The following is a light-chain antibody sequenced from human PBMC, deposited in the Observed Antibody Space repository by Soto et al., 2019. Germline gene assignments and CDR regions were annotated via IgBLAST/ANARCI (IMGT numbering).Light chain of an antibody. CDR1: RRISSW. V-gene: IGKV1-5*01. CDR3: HQYDSYWT. J-gene: IGKJ1*01. Sequence: DIQMTQSPSNLSASVGDRVTITCRASRRISSWLAWYQQKPGKAPKLLIYDASSLQSGVPSRFSGSGSGTEFTLSISSLQPDDFATYYCHQYDSYWTFGQGTKVEIK. CDR2: DAS.